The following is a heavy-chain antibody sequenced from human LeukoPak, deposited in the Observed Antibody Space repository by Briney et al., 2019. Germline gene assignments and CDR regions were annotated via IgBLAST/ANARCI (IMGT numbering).Heavy chain of an antibody. CDR2: MSPNSGDT. CDR1: GYTFTSYD. Sequence: GASVKVSCKASGYTFTSYDINWVRQATGQGLEWMGWMSPNSGDTGYAQKFQGRVTMTRNTSISTAYMELSSLRSEDTAVYYCARLCSSTSCYRDDYWGQGTLVTVSS. CDR3: ARLCSSTSCYRDDY. D-gene: IGHD2-2*01. J-gene: IGHJ4*02. V-gene: IGHV1-8*01.